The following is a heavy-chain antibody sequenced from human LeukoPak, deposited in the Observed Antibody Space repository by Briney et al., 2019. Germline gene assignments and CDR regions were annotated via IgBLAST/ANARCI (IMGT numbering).Heavy chain of an antibody. D-gene: IGHD5-18*01. V-gene: IGHV4-34*01. CDR2: INHSGST. Sequence: SETLSRTCAVYGWTFSGYYWSWLRQPPGKGLEWIGEINHSGSTNYNPSLKSRVTISVDTSKNQFSLKLSSVTAADTAVYYCARIGYSYPSDYWGQGTLVTVSS. CDR1: GWTFSGYY. J-gene: IGHJ4*02. CDR3: ARIGYSYPSDY.